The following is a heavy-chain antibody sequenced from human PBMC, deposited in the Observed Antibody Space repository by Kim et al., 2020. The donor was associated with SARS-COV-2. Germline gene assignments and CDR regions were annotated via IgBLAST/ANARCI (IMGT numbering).Heavy chain of an antibody. D-gene: IGHD3-10*01. CDR1: GYTFTSYG. CDR2: ISTYNGNT. CDR3: ARGGSGKDLDY. J-gene: IGHJ4*02. V-gene: IGHV1-18*01. Sequence: ASVKVSCKTSGYTFTSYGISWVRQAPGQGLEWMGWISTYNGNTNYAQKLQGRVTMATDTSTNTAYMELRSLRSDDTAVYYCARGGSGKDLDYWGQGTLVTVSS.